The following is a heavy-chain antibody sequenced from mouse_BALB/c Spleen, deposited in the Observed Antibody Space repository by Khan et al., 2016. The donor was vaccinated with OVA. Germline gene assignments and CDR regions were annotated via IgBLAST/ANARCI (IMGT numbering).Heavy chain of an antibody. CDR3: ARGYPYLVNFDY. V-gene: IGHV3-2*02. J-gene: IGHJ2*01. D-gene: IGHD2-10*01. Sequence: EVELVESGPGLVKPSQSLSLTCTVTGYSITSDYAWNWIRQFPGNKLEWMGYISYSGSTSYNPSLKSRISITRDTSKNQFFLQLNSVTTEDTATYYCARGYPYLVNFDYWGQGTTLTVSS. CDR1: GYSITSDYA. CDR2: ISYSGST.